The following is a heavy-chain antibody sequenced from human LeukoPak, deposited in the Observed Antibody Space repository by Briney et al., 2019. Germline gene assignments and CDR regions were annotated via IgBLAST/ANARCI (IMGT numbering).Heavy chain of an antibody. J-gene: IGHJ4*02. CDR3: ARDRQYFDFWSGYPAFDY. V-gene: IGHV1-2*02. CDR2: INPNSGGT. CDR1: GYTFTGYY. Sequence: ASVKVSCKASGYTFTGYYMHWVRQAPGQGLEWMGWINPNSGGTNYAQKFQGRVTMTRDTSISTAYMELSRLRSEDTAVYYCARDRQYFDFWSGYPAFDYWGQGTLVTVSS. D-gene: IGHD3-3*01.